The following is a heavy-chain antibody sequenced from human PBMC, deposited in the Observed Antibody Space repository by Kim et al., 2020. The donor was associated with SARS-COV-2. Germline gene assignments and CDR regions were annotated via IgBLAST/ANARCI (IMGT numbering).Heavy chain of an antibody. D-gene: IGHD3-9*01. CDR2: INHSGST. CDR1: GGSFSGYY. Sequence: SETLSLTCAVYGGSFSGYYWSWIRQPPGKGLEWIGEINHSGSTNYNPSLKSRVTISVDTSKNQFSLKLSSVTAADTAVYYCARRPVLRYSKEGFNPKAPPWYFDLWGRGTLVTVSS. CDR3: ARRPVLRYSKEGFNPKAPPWYFDL. J-gene: IGHJ2*01. V-gene: IGHV4-34*01.